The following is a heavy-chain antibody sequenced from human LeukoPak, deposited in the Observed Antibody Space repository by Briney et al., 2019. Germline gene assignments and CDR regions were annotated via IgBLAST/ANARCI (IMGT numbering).Heavy chain of an antibody. CDR1: GGSINSNNYY. CDR3: ARVRITMIVPEYFDF. Sequence: SETLSLTCSVSGGSINSNNYYWGWIRQPPGKGLEWIGSIYFTGKTYYNASLKSRVTVSLDTSKNHFSLKLNSVTAADTAVYYCARVRITMIVPEYFDFWGQGTLVTVSS. D-gene: IGHD3-22*01. V-gene: IGHV4-39*07. J-gene: IGHJ4*02. CDR2: IYFTGKT.